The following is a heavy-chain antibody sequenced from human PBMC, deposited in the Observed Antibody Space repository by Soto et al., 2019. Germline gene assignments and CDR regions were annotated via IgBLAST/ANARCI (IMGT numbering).Heavy chain of an antibody. J-gene: IGHJ4*02. CDR1: GGSIISYY. Sequence: ETLSLTCTVSGGSIISYYWSWIRQPPGKGLEWIGYIYHSGSTNYNPSLKSRVTISVDTSKNQFSLKLSSVTAADTAVYYCARMTVFGVVIIPFDYWGQGTLVTVSS. D-gene: IGHD3-3*01. CDR3: ARMTVFGVVIIPFDY. V-gene: IGHV4-59*12. CDR2: IYHSGST.